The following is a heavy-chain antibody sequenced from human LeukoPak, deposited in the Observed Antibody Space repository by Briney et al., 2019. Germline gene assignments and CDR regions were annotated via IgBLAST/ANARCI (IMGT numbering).Heavy chain of an antibody. J-gene: IGHJ4*02. V-gene: IGHV4-31*03. Sequence: SETLSLTCTVSGGSISSGGYYWSWIRQHPGTGLEWIGYIYYSGSTYYNPSLKSRVTISVDTSKNQFSLKLSSVTAADTAVYYCARIRYPGVDYWGQGTLVTVSS. CDR1: GGSISSGGYY. D-gene: IGHD2-2*01. CDR3: ARIRYPGVDY. CDR2: IYYSGST.